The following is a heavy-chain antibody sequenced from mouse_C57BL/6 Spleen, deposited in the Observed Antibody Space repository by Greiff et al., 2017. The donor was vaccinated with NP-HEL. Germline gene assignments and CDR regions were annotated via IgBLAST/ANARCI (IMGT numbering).Heavy chain of an antibody. J-gene: IGHJ3*01. CDR3: TRETFDYYGSSPAWFAY. V-gene: IGHV5-9-1*02. CDR2: ISSGGDYI. D-gene: IGHD1-1*01. Sequence: DVKLVESGEGLVKPGGSLKLSCAASGFTFSSYAMSWVRQTPEKRLEWVAYISSGGDYIYYADTVKGRFTISRDNARNTLYLQLSSLKSEDTAMYYCTRETFDYYGSSPAWFAYWGQGTLVTVSA. CDR1: GFTFSSYA.